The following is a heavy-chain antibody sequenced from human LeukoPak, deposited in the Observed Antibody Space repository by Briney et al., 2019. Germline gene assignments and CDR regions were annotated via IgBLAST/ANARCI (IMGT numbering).Heavy chain of an antibody. CDR1: GYTFTGYY. CDR2: ISPNSGGT. J-gene: IGHJ4*02. V-gene: IGHV1-2*02. Sequence: ASVKVSCKASGYTFTGYYIHWVRQAPGQGLEWMGWISPNSGGTNYAQKSQGRVTMTRDTSISTAYMELTRLRSDDTAVYYCVRDDTRLAYCGGDCYPGDYWGQGTLVTVSS. D-gene: IGHD2-21*02. CDR3: VRDDTRLAYCGGDCYPGDY.